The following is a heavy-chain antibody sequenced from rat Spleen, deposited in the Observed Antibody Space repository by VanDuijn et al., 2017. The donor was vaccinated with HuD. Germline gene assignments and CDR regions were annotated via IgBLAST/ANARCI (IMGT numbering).Heavy chain of an antibody. CDR3: ARSNYGGYSVAY. CDR2: ISYDGSST. CDR1: GFTFSDYN. V-gene: IGHV5-7*01. Sequence: EVQLVESGGGLVQPGRSLKLSCAASGFTFSDYNMAWVRQAPKKGLEWVATISYDGSSTYYRDSVKGRFTISRDNAKSTLYLQMDSLRSEDTATYYCARSNYGGYSVAYWGQGTLVTVSS. J-gene: IGHJ3*01. D-gene: IGHD1-11*01.